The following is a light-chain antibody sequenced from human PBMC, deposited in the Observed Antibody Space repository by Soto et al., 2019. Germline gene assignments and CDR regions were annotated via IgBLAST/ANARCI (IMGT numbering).Light chain of an antibody. V-gene: IGKV3-20*01. CDR1: QSVTSSC. CDR2: TTS. J-gene: IGKJ3*01. Sequence: EIVLTQSPGTLSLSPGERATLTCMASQSVTSSCLAWYQRKPGQAPRLLIHTTSIRATDIPDRFSGSGSGTDFTLTISRLEPEDFAVYYCQQCGGSPLFSFGPGTRVDI. CDR3: QQCGGSPLFS.